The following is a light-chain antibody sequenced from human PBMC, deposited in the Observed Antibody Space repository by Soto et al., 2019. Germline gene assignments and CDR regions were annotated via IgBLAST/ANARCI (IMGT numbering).Light chain of an antibody. Sequence: QSALTQPASVSGSPGQSSTISCTETSSDIGGYDYVAWYQQRPGKAPKLMIYEVRYRPSGVSNRFSGSKSGNTASLTISGLQAEDEAVYYCCSYTRTSNHSFFGSGTKVTVL. CDR1: SSDIGGYDY. CDR2: EVR. J-gene: IGLJ1*01. V-gene: IGLV2-14*01. CDR3: CSYTRTSNHSF.